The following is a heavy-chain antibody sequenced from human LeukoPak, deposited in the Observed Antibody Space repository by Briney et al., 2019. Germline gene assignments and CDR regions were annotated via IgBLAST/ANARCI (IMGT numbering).Heavy chain of an antibody. D-gene: IGHD3-3*01. J-gene: IGHJ6*02. CDR2: ISSSGSTI. Sequence: GGSLRLSCAASGFTFSDYYMSWIRHAPGKGLEWVSYISSSGSTIYYADSVKGRFTISRDNDKNSLYLQMNSLRAEDTAVYYCARDPLRFLEWTYYYYGMDVWGQGTTVTVSS. CDR3: ARDPLRFLEWTYYYYGMDV. V-gene: IGHV3-11*01. CDR1: GFTFSDYY.